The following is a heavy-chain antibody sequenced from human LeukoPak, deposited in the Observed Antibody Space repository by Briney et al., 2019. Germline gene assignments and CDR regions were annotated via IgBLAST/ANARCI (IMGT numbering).Heavy chain of an antibody. J-gene: IGHJ4*02. Sequence: ASVKVSCKVSGYTLTELSMHWVRQAPGKGLEWMGGFDPEDGETIYAQKFQGRVTMTEDTSTDTAYMELSSLRSEDTAVYYCATGDYYDSSGSFDYWGQGTLVTVSS. CDR1: GYTLTELS. CDR2: FDPEDGET. D-gene: IGHD3-22*01. V-gene: IGHV1-24*01. CDR3: ATGDYYDSSGSFDY.